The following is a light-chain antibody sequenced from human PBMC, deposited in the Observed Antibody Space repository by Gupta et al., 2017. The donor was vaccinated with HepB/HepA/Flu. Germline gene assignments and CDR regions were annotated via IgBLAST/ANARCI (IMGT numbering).Light chain of an antibody. CDR1: SSNIGAGYD. Sequence: QSVLTQPPSVSGAPGPRVTISCTGSSSNIGAGYDVHWYQQLPGTAPKLLIYGNSNRPSGVPDRFSGSKSGTSASLAITGLQAEEEADYYCQSYDSSRSGPVVFGGGTKLTVL. J-gene: IGLJ2*01. V-gene: IGLV1-40*01. CDR3: QSYDSSRSGPVV. CDR2: GNS.